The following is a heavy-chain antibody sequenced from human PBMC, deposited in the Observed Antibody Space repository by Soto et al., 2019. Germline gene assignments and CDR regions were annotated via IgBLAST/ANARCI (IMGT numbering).Heavy chain of an antibody. CDR1: GYTFTIYG. Sequence: GASVKVSCKASGYTFTIYGIIWVRQAPGQGLEWMGWISAYNGNTNYAQKLQGRVTMTTDTSTSTAYMELRSLRSDDTAVYYCGRTRGYSGYDAVDYWGHGTLVTVSS. CDR3: GRTRGYSGYDAVDY. J-gene: IGHJ4*01. CDR2: ISAYNGNT. V-gene: IGHV1-18*01. D-gene: IGHD5-12*01.